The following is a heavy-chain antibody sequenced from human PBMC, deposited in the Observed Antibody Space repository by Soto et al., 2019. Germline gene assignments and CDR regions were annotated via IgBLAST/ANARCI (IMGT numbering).Heavy chain of an antibody. Sequence: QVQLVQSGAEVKKPGASVKVSCKASGYTFTTYGISWIRQAPGQGLEWMGWISPYDGNTNYAQKVKDRVTMTTDTSTNTAYMELRSLRADDTALYYCATSYDSGFDPWGQGTLVSVSS. D-gene: IGHD5-12*01. CDR1: GYTFTTYG. J-gene: IGHJ5*02. CDR3: ATSYDSGFDP. V-gene: IGHV1-18*01. CDR2: ISPYDGNT.